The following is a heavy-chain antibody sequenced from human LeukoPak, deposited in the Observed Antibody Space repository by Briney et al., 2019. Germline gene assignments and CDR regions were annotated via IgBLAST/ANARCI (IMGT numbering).Heavy chain of an antibody. CDR2: ISGSGGST. V-gene: IGHV3-23*01. CDR1: GFTFSSYA. D-gene: IGHD3-22*01. CDR3: ATDSYYYDSSGLCCDY. J-gene: IGHJ4*02. Sequence: PGGSLRLSCAASGFTFSSYAMSWVRQAPGKGLEWVSAISGSGGSTYYADSVKGRFTISRANSKNTLYLQMNSLRAEDTAVYYCATDSYYYDSSGLCCDYWGQGTLVTVSS.